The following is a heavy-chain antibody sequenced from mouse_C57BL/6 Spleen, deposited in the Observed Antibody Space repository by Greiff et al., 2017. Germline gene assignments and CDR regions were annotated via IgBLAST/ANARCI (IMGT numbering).Heavy chain of an antibody. CDR2: IDPSDSYT. J-gene: IGHJ4*01. D-gene: IGHD1-1*01. CDR3: ARWITTDAMDY. V-gene: IGHV1-69*01. Sequence: VQLQQPGAELVMPGASVKLSCKASGYTFTSYWMHWVKQRPGQGLEWIGEIDPSDSYTNYNQKFKGKSTLTVDKSSSTAYMQLSSLTSEDSAVYYCARWITTDAMDYWGQGTSVTVSS. CDR1: GYTFTSYW.